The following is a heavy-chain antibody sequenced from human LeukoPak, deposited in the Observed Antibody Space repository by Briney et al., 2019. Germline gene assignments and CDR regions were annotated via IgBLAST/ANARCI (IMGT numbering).Heavy chain of an antibody. CDR2: ISASGGGA. CDR1: GFTFSSSA. CDR3: VRGVGVSRFNYFDP. D-gene: IGHD5-24*01. V-gene: IGHV3-23*01. Sequence: PGGSLRLSCAASGFTFSSSAMSWTRQAPGKGLEWVSVISASGGGAYYADSVKGRFTISRDNSKNTLFLQMNSLRDDDTAVYYCVRGVGVSRFNYFDPWGQGTLVVVSS. J-gene: IGHJ5*02.